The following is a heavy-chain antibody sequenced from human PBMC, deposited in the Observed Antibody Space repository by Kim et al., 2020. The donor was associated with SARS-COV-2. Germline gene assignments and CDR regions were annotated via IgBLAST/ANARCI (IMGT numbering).Heavy chain of an antibody. Sequence: PALKSRVTMSVDTSKNQFSLKLSSVTAADTAVYYCARAPARKGGVNYCDYWGQGTLVTVSS. V-gene: IGHV4-4*07. D-gene: IGHD2-8*01. J-gene: IGHJ4*02. CDR3: ARAPARKGGVNYCDY.